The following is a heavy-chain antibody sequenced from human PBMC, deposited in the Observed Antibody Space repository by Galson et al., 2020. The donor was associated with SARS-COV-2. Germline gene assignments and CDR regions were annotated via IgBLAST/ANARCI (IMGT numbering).Heavy chain of an antibody. V-gene: IGHV3-21*01. D-gene: IGHD3-10*01. CDR2: ISSSSSYI. J-gene: IGHJ3*02. Sequence: GGSLRLSCAASGFTFSSYSMNWVRQAPGKGLEWVSSISSSSSYIYYADSVKGRFTISRDNAKNSLYLQMNSLRAEDTAVYYCARGLWFGEFSDAFDIWGQGTMVTVSS. CDR3: ARGLWFGEFSDAFDI. CDR1: GFTFSSYS.